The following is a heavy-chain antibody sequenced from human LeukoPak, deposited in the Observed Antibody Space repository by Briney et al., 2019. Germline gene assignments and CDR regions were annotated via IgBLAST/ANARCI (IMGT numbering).Heavy chain of an antibody. V-gene: IGHV3-7*01. D-gene: IGHD3-22*01. CDR3: ARGGSDRTQWLSSYYYYYYMDV. Sequence: GGPLKFSWVASGFTFNTYWRTWVRQAPGKGLWGGANIKQDGSGKYYVDSVKGRFTISRDNAKNSLYLQMNSLRAEDTAVYYCARGGSDRTQWLSSYYYYYYMDVWGKGTTVTVSS. CDR1: GFTFNTYW. CDR2: IKQDGSGK. J-gene: IGHJ6*03.